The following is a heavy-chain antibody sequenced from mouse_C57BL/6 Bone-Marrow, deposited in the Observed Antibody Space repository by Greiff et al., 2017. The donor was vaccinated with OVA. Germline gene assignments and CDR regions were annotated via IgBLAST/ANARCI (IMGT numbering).Heavy chain of an antibody. CDR1: GYTFTSYW. J-gene: IGHJ4*01. CDR3: ASPYYYGSNYAMDY. CDR2: IHPSDSDT. D-gene: IGHD1-1*01. Sequence: VQLQQPGAELVKPGASVKVSCKASGYTFTSYWMHWVKQRPGQGLEWIGRIHPSDSDTNYNQKFKGKATLTVDKSSSTAYMQLGSLTSEDSAVYYCASPYYYGSNYAMDYWGQGTSVTVSS. V-gene: IGHV1-74*01.